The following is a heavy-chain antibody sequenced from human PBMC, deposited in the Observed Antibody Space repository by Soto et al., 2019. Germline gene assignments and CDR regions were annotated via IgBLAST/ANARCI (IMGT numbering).Heavy chain of an antibody. CDR2: ICDDGSNK. V-gene: IGHV3-33*01. CDR3: GRDQSWDFDL. CDR1: GFTFGTYV. Sequence: QVQLVESGGGVVQPVRSLRLSCAASGFTFGTYVMHWVRQVPGKGLEWVAGICDDGSNKYYADSMKGRFTISRDNSKNTLQLNMNSLRGEETAVYYCGRDQSWDFDLWGSGTMVTVSS. J-gene: IGHJ2*01.